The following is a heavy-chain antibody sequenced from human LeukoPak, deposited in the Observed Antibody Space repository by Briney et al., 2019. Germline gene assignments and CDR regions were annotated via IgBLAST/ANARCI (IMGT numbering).Heavy chain of an antibody. V-gene: IGHV1-8*03. Sequence: ASVKVSCKASGYTFTSYDINWVRQAPGQGLEWMGWMNPNSGNTGYAQKFQGRVTITRNTSISTAYMELSSLRSEDTAVYYCARGLYQKLALHLHFHMDVWGKGTTDRVSS. J-gene: IGHJ6*03. CDR2: MNPNSGNT. CDR1: GYTFTSYD. D-gene: IGHD1-1*01. CDR3: ARGLYQKLALHLHFHMDV.